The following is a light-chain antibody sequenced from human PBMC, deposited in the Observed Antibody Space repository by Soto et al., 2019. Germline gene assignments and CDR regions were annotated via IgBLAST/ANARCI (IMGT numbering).Light chain of an antibody. J-gene: IGKJ4*01. CDR3: MQALETPLT. V-gene: IGKV2-28*01. CDR1: QSLLYSDGKNY. CDR2: LGS. Sequence: DIGMTQSPLSLSVTPGEPASISCRSSQSLLYSDGKNYLDWYLQKPGQPPQVLVYLGSTRAPGVPDRFTGSGSGTDFTLKISRVEAEDVGVYYCMQALETPLTFGGGTKVEIK.